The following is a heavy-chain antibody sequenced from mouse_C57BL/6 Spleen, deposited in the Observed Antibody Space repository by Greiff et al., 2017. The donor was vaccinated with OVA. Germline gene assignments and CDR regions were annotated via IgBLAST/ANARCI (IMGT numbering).Heavy chain of an antibody. J-gene: IGHJ3*01. V-gene: IGHV7-3*01. D-gene: IGHD1-1*01. Sequence: DVMLVESGGGLVQPGGSLSLSCAASGFTFTDYYMSWVRQPPGKALEWLGFIRNKANGYTTEYSASVKGRFTISRDNSQSILYLQMNALRAEDSATYYCARSYYYGSSYDGWFAYWGQGTLVTVSA. CDR2: IRNKANGYTT. CDR1: GFTFTDYY. CDR3: ARSYYYGSSYDGWFAY.